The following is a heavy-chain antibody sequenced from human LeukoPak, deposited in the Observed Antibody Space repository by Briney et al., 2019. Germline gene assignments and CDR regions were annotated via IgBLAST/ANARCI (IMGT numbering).Heavy chain of an antibody. J-gene: IGHJ3*02. CDR3: ARDRLYGDYIGAFDI. D-gene: IGHD4-17*01. V-gene: IGHV3-53*01. CDR2: IYSGGST. CDR1: EFTVSSNY. Sequence: GGSLRLSCAASEFTVSSNYMSWVRQAPGKGLEWVSAIYSGGSTYYADSVKGRFTISRDNSKNTLYLQMNSLRAEDTAVYYCARDRLYGDYIGAFDIWGQGTMVTVS.